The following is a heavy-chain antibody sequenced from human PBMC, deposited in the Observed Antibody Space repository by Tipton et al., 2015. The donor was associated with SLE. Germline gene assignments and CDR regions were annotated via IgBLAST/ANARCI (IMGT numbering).Heavy chain of an antibody. V-gene: IGHV3-30-3*01. D-gene: IGHD3-16*02. CDR1: GFTFSSYA. J-gene: IGHJ4*02. Sequence: RSLRLSCAASGFTFSSYAMHWVRQAPGKGLEWVAVISYDGSNKYYADSVKGRFTIFRDNSKNTLYLQMNSLRAEDTAVYYCARDRELEDYDYVWGSYRSPGFDYWGQGTLVTVSS. CDR3: ARDRELEDYDYVWGSYRSPGFDY. CDR2: ISYDGSNK.